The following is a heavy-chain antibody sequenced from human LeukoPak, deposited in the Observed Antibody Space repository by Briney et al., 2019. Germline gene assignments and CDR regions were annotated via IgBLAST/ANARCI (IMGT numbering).Heavy chain of an antibody. V-gene: IGHV4-34*01. Sequence: SQTLSLTCAVYGGSISGYYWSWIRQPPGKGLEWIGEINHSGSTNYNPSLKSRVTISVDTSKNQFSLKLSSVTAADTAVYYCARGPGSGSYFAWFDPWGQGTLVTVSS. CDR1: GGSISGYY. D-gene: IGHD3-10*01. CDR2: INHSGST. CDR3: ARGPGSGSYFAWFDP. J-gene: IGHJ5*02.